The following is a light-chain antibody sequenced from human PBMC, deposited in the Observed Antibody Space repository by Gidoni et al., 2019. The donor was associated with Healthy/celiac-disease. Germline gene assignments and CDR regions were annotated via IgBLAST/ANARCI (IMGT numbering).Light chain of an antibody. CDR3: QRRTT. CDR2: DSS. Sequence: EIVFTQSPATLPLSPGERATLSCRASQSVSSYLAWYQQKPGQAPRLLIYDSSNRATGSPARCSGSGSGTDFTLTISSLDPADFAVYYCQRRTTFGEGTKVEIK. V-gene: IGKV3-11*01. CDR1: QSVSSY. J-gene: IGKJ4*01.